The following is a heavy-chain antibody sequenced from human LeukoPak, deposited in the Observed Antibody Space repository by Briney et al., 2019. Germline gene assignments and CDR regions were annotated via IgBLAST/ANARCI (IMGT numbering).Heavy chain of an antibody. CDR2: IYTSGST. CDR3: ARYCSSTSCYPPMDV. V-gene: IGHV4-61*02. CDR1: GGSISSGSYY. D-gene: IGHD2-2*01. J-gene: IGHJ6*03. Sequence: TLSLTCTVSGGSISSGSYYWSWIRQPAGKGLEWIGRIYTSGSTNYNPSLKSRVTISVDTSKNQFSLKLSSVTAADTAVYYCARYCSSTSCYPPMDVWGKGTTVTVSS.